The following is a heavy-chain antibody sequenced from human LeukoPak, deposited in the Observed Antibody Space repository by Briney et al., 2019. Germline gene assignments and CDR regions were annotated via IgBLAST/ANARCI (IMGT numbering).Heavy chain of an antibody. Sequence: SETLSLTCTVSGASISGYYWSWIRQPPGKGLEWIGFVYYSGSTNYSPSLKSRATISIDTSKNQFSLRLSSVTAADTAVYYCAIGYSSGSFDYWGQGTLVTVSS. J-gene: IGHJ4*02. D-gene: IGHD6-19*01. V-gene: IGHV4-59*01. CDR2: VYYSGST. CDR3: AIGYSSGSFDY. CDR1: GASISGYY.